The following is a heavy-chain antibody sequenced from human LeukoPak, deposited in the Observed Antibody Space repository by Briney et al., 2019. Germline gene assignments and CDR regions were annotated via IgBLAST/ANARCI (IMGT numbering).Heavy chain of an antibody. V-gene: IGHV3-15*07. D-gene: IGHD3-22*01. CDR1: GFNFDNAW. CDR2: IRSNSDGGAI. Sequence: GGSLRLSCATSGFNFDNAWMNWVRQAPGKGLEWVGRIRSNSDGGAIDYAAPVKGRFALSRDDSKNTLYLQMNSLRADDTAVYYCARDSNPYDSSGYYCSPGQHWGQGTLVTVSS. J-gene: IGHJ1*01. CDR3: ARDSNPYDSSGYYCSPGQH.